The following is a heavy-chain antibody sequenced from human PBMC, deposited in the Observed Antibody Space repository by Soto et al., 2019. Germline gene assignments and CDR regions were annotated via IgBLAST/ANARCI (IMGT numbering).Heavy chain of an antibody. Sequence: GASVKVSCKASGGTFSSYAISWVRQAPGQGLEWMGGIIPIFGTANYAQKFQGRVTITADESTSTAYMELSSLRSEDTAVYYCESILYYGSAPYCMDVWGQGTTVTVSS. CDR2: IIPIFGTA. CDR1: GGTFSSYA. J-gene: IGHJ6*02. V-gene: IGHV1-69*13. D-gene: IGHD3-10*01. CDR3: ESILYYGSAPYCMDV.